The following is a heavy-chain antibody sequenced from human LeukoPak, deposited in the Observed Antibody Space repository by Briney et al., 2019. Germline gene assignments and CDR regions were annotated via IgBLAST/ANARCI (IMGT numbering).Heavy chain of an antibody. CDR3: ARGGGSAYDM. Sequence: PGGSLRLSCAASGFSFSSYNMNWVRQGPGKGLEWVSYISSTSSMIYYADSVKGRFTVSRDNAKNSLYLQMNSLRAEDKAVYYCARGGGSAYDMWGQGTMVTVSS. CDR1: GFSFSSYN. J-gene: IGHJ3*02. V-gene: IGHV3-48*01. D-gene: IGHD1-26*01. CDR2: ISSTSSMI.